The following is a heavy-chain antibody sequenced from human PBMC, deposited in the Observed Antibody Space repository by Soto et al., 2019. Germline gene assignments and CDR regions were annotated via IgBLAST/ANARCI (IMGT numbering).Heavy chain of an antibody. CDR1: GFSFNNYA. J-gene: IGHJ4*02. CDR3: ARGDGYIYGNTFDS. CDR2: ISYDGTNK. V-gene: IGHV3-30-3*01. D-gene: IGHD5-18*01. Sequence: VQLVESGGGVVQPGRSLRLSCAASGFSFNNYAMHWVRQAPGKGLEWVAFISYDGTNKYYADSVTGRFTISRDNSRNTLYLQMNSLRAEDTAVYYCARGDGYIYGNTFDSWGQGTLVTVSS.